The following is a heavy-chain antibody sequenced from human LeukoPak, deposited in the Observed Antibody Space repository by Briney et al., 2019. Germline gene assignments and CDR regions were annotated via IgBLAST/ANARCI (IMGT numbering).Heavy chain of an antibody. J-gene: IGHJ4*02. V-gene: IGHV3-48*01. Sequence: GGSLRLSCAASGFPFSSFSMNWVRQAPGKGLEWISYISSSGSTIYYAASVKGRFTIPRKNAKNSRYLQMNSLRAEDTAVYYGARAVLEWFINWGQGTLVTVSS. CDR2: ISSSGSTI. CDR1: GFPFSSFS. CDR3: ARAVLEWFIN. D-gene: IGHD3-3*01.